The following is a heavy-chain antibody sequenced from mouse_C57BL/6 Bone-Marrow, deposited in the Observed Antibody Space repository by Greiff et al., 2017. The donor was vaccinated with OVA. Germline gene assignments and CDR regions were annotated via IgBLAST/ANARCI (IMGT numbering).Heavy chain of an antibody. D-gene: IGHD2-1*01. V-gene: IGHV5-12*01. J-gene: IGHJ1*03. CDR3: ARRKGNYWYFDV. CDR1: GFTFSDYY. Sequence: DVMLVESGGGLVQPGGSLKLSCAASGFTFSDYYMYWVRQTPEKRLEWVAYISNGGGSTYYPDTVKGRFTISRDNAKNTLYLQMSRLKSEDTAMYYCARRKGNYWYFDVWGTGTTVTVSS. CDR2: ISNGGGST.